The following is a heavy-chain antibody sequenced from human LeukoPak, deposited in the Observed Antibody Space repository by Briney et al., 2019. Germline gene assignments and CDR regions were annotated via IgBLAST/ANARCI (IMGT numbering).Heavy chain of an antibody. CDR2: ISAYNGNT. J-gene: IGHJ4*02. D-gene: IGHD3-3*01. CDR1: GYTFTSYG. Sequence: GASVKVSCKASGYTFTSYGISWVRQAPGQGLEWMGWISAYNGNTNYAQELQGRVTMTTDTSTSTAYMELRSLRSDDTAVYYCARDRFAIFGVVPGGPGDYWGQGTLVTVSS. CDR3: ARDRFAIFGVVPGGPGDY. V-gene: IGHV1-18*01.